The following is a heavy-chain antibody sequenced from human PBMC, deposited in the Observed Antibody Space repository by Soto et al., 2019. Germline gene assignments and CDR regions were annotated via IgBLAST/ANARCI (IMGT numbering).Heavy chain of an antibody. Sequence: SETLSLTCTVSGGSISNGDYYWIWIRQLPGKGLEWIGNIHYSGRTYSNPSLKSRLTISVETSQNQFDLTLTSVTAADTAVFYCARHFDAPNAFDIWGQGTMVTVSS. CDR3: ARHFDAPNAFDI. CDR2: IHYSGRT. V-gene: IGHV4-31*03. J-gene: IGHJ3*02. CDR1: GGSISNGDYY. D-gene: IGHD3-9*01.